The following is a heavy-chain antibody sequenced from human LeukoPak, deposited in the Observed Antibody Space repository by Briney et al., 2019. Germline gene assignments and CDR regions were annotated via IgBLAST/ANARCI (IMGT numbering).Heavy chain of an antibody. CDR1: GGTFSSYA. Sequence: ASVKVSCTASGGTFSSYAISWVRQAPGQGLEWMGWISAYNGNTNYTQKLQGRVTMTTDTSTSTAYMELRSLRSDDTAVYYCARDSCSSTSCSSNFDYWGQGTLVTVSS. V-gene: IGHV1-18*01. D-gene: IGHD2-2*01. CDR3: ARDSCSSTSCSSNFDY. J-gene: IGHJ4*02. CDR2: ISAYNGNT.